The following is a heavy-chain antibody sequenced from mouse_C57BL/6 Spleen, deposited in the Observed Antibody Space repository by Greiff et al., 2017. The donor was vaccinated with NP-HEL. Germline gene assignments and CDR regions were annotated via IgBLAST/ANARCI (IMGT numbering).Heavy chain of an antibody. D-gene: IGHD2-3*01. CDR3: ARAYDGYYPPWFAY. CDR1: GFNIKDYY. CDR2: IDPEDGET. Sequence: EVQLQQSGAELVKPGASVKLSCTASGFNIKDYYMHWVKQRTEQGLEWIGRIDPEDGETKYAPKFQGKATLTVDKPSSTAYMQLSSLTSEDSAVYYCARAYDGYYPPWFAYWGQGTLVTVSA. J-gene: IGHJ3*01. V-gene: IGHV14-2*01.